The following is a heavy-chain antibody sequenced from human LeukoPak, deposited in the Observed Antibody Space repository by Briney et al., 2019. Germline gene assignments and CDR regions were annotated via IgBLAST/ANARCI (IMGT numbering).Heavy chain of an antibody. CDR1: GFTFSSYW. D-gene: IGHD5-12*01. J-gene: IGHJ4*02. CDR3: ARDRYGGPDY. CDR2: INGDGSST. Sequence: GGSLRLSCAASGFTFSSYWMHWVRQAPGKSLVWVSDINGDGSSTKYADSVKGRFTISRDNAKNTLYLQMNSLRGEDTAVYDCARDRYGGPDYWGQGTLVTVSS. V-gene: IGHV3-74*01.